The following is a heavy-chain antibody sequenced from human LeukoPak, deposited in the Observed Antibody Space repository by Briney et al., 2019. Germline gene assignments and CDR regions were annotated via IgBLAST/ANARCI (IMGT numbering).Heavy chain of an antibody. J-gene: IGHJ3*02. CDR3: ARFGLYSSGYYTTEPHSLNDAFDI. D-gene: IGHD3-22*01. CDR2: IKQDGSEK. CDR1: GFTFSSYW. V-gene: IGHV3-7*01. Sequence: GGSLRLSCAASGFTFSSYWMSWVRQAPGKGLEWVANIKQDGSEKYYVDSVKGRFTISRDNAKNSLYLQMNSLRAEDTAVYYCARFGLYSSGYYTTEPHSLNDAFDIWGQGTMVTVSS.